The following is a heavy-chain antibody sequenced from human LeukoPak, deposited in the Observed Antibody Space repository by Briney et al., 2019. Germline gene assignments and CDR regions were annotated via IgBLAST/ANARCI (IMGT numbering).Heavy chain of an antibody. D-gene: IGHD3-10*01. Sequence: SETLSLTCTVSGGSIRNSDYYWGWIRQPPGKGLEWIGNVYYTESTHYNPSLKSRVTISVDTSKNHFSLNLSSVTAADTAVYYCARGVLNDYWGQGTLVTVSS. CDR3: ARGVLNDY. J-gene: IGHJ4*02. V-gene: IGHV4-39*02. CDR2: VYYTEST. CDR1: GGSIRNSDYY.